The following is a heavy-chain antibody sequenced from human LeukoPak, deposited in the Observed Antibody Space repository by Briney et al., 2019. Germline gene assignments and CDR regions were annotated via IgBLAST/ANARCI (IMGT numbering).Heavy chain of an antibody. V-gene: IGHV3-23*01. D-gene: IGHD3-22*01. CDR2: ISASGGTT. Sequence: PGGSLRLSCAASGFTFSSYAMSWVRQAPGKGLECVSAISASGGTTYYADSVKGRFTISRDNSKNTLYLQMNSLRAEDTAVYYCAKDLSSGYPYYFDYWGQGTLVTVSS. CDR3: AKDLSSGYPYYFDY. J-gene: IGHJ4*02. CDR1: GFTFSSYA.